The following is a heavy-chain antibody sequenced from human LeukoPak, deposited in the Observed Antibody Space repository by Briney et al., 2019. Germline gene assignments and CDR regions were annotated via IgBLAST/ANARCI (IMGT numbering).Heavy chain of an antibody. CDR1: GGSITSYY. Sequence: SETLSLTCTASGGSITSYYWSWIRQPPGKGLEWIGFIYYSGTTNYNPSLKSRVTISVDTSKNQFSLKLSSVTAADTAVYYCADLTYYYDSSGYPLFDYWGQGTLVTVSS. V-gene: IGHV4-59*12. CDR3: ADLTYYYDSSGYPLFDY. D-gene: IGHD3-22*01. CDR2: IYYSGTT. J-gene: IGHJ4*02.